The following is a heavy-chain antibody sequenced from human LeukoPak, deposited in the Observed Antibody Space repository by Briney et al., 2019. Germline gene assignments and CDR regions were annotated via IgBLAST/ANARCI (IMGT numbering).Heavy chain of an antibody. Sequence: SETLSLTCAVYGGSFSGYYWSWIRQPPGKGLEWIGEINHSGSTNYNPSLKSRVTISVDTSKNQFSLKLSSVTAADTAVYYCARHAIYSGGYSYWFDPWGLGTLVTVSS. CDR2: INHSGST. CDR1: GGSFSGYY. J-gene: IGHJ5*02. V-gene: IGHV4-34*01. CDR3: ARHAIYSGGYSYWFDP. D-gene: IGHD1-26*01.